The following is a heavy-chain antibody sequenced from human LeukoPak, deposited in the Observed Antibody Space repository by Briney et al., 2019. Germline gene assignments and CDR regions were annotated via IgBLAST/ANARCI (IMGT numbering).Heavy chain of an antibody. CDR1: GFTLSSYQ. Sequence: GGSLRLSCVASGFTLSSYQMHWVRQAPGKGLEWVSYIANSGGTILYADSVKGRFTISRYDAKNSLYLQMNTLRVEDTAIYYCARETRGAFDYWGQGTLVTVSS. CDR2: IANSGGTI. V-gene: IGHV3-48*03. CDR3: ARETRGAFDY. J-gene: IGHJ4*02. D-gene: IGHD4/OR15-4a*01.